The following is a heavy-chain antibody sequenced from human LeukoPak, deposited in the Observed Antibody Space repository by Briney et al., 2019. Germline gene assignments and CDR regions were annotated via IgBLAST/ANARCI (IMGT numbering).Heavy chain of an antibody. CDR1: GFTFSDYY. CDR2: ISSSGSTI. D-gene: IGHD6-13*01. Sequence: GGSLSLSCAASGFTFSDYYMSWIRQAPGKGLEWVSYISSSGSTIYYADSVKGRFTISRDNAKNSLYLQMNSLRAEDTAVYYCARVHSSSWSYFDYWGQGTLVTVSS. V-gene: IGHV3-11*01. J-gene: IGHJ4*02. CDR3: ARVHSSSWSYFDY.